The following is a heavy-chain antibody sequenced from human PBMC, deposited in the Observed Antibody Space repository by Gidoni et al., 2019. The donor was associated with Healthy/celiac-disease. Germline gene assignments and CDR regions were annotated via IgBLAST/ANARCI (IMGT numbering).Heavy chain of an antibody. V-gene: IGHV4-59*01. Sequence: QVQLQESGPGLVKPSETLSLTCTVPGGSISSYYWSWIRQPPGKGLEWIGYIYYSGSTNYNPSLKSRVTISVDTSKNQFSLKLSSVTAADTAVYYCARGGTYYYDSSGYYFFDYWGQGTLVTVSS. CDR3: ARGGTYYYDSSGYYFFDY. J-gene: IGHJ4*02. CDR1: GGSISSYY. D-gene: IGHD3-22*01. CDR2: IYYSGST.